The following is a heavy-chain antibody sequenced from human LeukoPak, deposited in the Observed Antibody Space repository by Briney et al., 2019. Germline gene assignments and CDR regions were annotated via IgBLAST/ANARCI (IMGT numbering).Heavy chain of an antibody. V-gene: IGHV4-34*01. CDR3: ARVGTYCSGGSCYSGAFDP. CDR2: INHSGST. J-gene: IGHJ5*02. CDR1: GESFSGYY. D-gene: IGHD2-15*01. Sequence: SETLSLTCAVYGESFSGYYWSWIRQPPGKGLEWIGEINHSGSTNYNPSLKSRVTISVDTSKNQFSLKLSSVTAADTAVYYCARVGTYCSGGSCYSGAFDPWGQGTLVTVSS.